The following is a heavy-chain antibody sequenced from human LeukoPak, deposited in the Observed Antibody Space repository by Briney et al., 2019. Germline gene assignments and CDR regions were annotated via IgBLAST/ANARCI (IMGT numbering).Heavy chain of an antibody. D-gene: IGHD7-27*01. Sequence: SETLSLTCAVYGGSFSGYYWSWIRQPPGKGLEWIGEINHSGGTNYNPSLKSRVTISVDTSKNQFSLKLSSVTAADTAVYYCATTATLNHWGGRAFDIWGQGTTVTVSS. V-gene: IGHV4-34*01. J-gene: IGHJ3*02. CDR2: INHSGGT. CDR3: ATTATLNHWGGRAFDI. CDR1: GGSFSGYY.